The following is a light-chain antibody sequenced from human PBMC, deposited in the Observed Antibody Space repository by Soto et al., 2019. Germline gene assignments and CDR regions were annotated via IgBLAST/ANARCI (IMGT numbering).Light chain of an antibody. Sequence: QLVLTQPPSASGTPGQRVTISCSGSSSNIGGNTVNWYQQLPGTAPTLLIYTNNQRPSGVPDRFSGSKSGTSASLAISGLQSEDEADYYCAVWDDSLNGAVFGGGTKLTVL. CDR3: AVWDDSLNGAV. J-gene: IGLJ3*02. V-gene: IGLV1-44*01. CDR1: SSNIGGNT. CDR2: TNN.